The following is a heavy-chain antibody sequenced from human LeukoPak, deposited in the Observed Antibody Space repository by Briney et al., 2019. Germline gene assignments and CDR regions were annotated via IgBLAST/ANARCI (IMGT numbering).Heavy chain of an antibody. J-gene: IGHJ4*02. CDR3: ARELSDAVGGGGSCYAY. CDR2: INPNSGGT. V-gene: IGHV1-2*02. Sequence: ASVKVSCKASGYTFTGYYMHWVRQAPGQGLEWMGWINPNSGGTNYAQKFQGRVTMTRDTSISTAYMELSRLRSDDTAVCYCARELSDAVGGGGSCYAYWGQGTLVTVSS. D-gene: IGHD2-15*01. CDR1: GYTFTGYY.